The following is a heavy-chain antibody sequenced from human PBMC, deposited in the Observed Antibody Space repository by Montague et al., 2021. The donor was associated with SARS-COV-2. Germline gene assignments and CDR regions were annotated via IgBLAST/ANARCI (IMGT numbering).Heavy chain of an antibody. CDR2: IDNSGST. J-gene: IGHJ3*02. D-gene: IGHD4-23*01. Sequence: SETLSLTCTASGGSIGAYYWSWIRQPPGKGLEWIGYIDNSGSTNHDPSLESRVTMSVDTSKNQFSPKLNSVTAADTAVYYCARHGGNDAFDIWGRGTMVTVSS. CDR1: GGSIGAYY. V-gene: IGHV4-59*01. CDR3: ARHGGNDAFDI.